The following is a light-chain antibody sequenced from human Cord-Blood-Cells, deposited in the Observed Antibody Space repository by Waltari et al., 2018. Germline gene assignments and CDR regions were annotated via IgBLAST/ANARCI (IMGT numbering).Light chain of an antibody. CDR3: NSRDSSVNHWV. V-gene: IGLV3-19*01. CDR1: SLRSYY. Sequence: SSELTQDPAVSVALGQTVRITCQGDSLRSYYASWYQQKPGQAPVLVIYGKNNRPSGIPDRFSGSSAGNTASLTITGAQAEDEADYYGNSRDSSVNHWVFGGGTKLTVL. CDR2: GKN. J-gene: IGLJ3*02.